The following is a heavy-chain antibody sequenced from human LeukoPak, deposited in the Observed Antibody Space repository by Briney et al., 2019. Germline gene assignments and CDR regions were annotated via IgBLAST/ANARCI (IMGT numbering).Heavy chain of an antibody. V-gene: IGHV4-34*01. CDR1: GGSFSGYY. Sequence: SETLSLTCAVYGGSFSGYYWSWIRQPPGKGLEWIGEINHSGSTNYNPSPKSRVTISVDTSKNQFSLKLSSVTAADTAVYYCARRAGSGRYYYYMDVWGKGTTVTVSS. J-gene: IGHJ6*03. CDR2: INHSGST. CDR3: ARRAGSGRYYYYMDV. D-gene: IGHD3-10*01.